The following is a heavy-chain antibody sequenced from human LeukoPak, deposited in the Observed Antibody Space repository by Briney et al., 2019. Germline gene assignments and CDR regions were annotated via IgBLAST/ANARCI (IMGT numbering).Heavy chain of an antibody. CDR1: GFSFSGSA. CDR3: TRYNVGFES. J-gene: IGHJ4*02. Sequence: PGGSLRLSCAASGFSFSGSAIHWVRQASGKGLEWLGRIRSKTNNYATAYGASVNDRFTISRDDSKNTAYLQMNSLKTEDTAVYYCTRYNVGFESWGQGTLVTVSS. V-gene: IGHV3-73*01. CDR2: IRSKTNNYAT. D-gene: IGHD1-1*01.